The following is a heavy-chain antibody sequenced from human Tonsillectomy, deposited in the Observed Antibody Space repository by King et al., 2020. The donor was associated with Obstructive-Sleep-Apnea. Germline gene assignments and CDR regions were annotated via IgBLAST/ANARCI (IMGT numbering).Heavy chain of an antibody. D-gene: IGHD2-15*01. J-gene: IGHJ5*01. CDR1: VYTFTGYY. Sequence: VQLVESGAEVKKPGASVKVSCKASVYTFTGYYMYWVRQAPGQGLEWMGWINPKSGGTNYGQKFQGRVTMTRDTSISTAYMELSRLRSDDTAVYYCARGPVVVVAATVDWFDSWGQGTRVTVSS. CDR2: INPKSGGT. CDR3: ARGPVVVVAATVDWFDS. V-gene: IGHV1-2*02.